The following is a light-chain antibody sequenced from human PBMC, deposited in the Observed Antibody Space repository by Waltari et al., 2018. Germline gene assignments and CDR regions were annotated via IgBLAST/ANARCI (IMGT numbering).Light chain of an antibody. Sequence: EIVLTQSPGTLSLSLGERATLSCGASQTVARNYLAWYQQKPGQAPRLLIHSASSRAPGIPDRFSGSGSGTDFTLTISRLEPEDFAVYHCQQYATSPLTFGGGTKVEIK. CDR3: QQYATSPLT. CDR1: QTVARNY. J-gene: IGKJ4*01. CDR2: SAS. V-gene: IGKV3-20*01.